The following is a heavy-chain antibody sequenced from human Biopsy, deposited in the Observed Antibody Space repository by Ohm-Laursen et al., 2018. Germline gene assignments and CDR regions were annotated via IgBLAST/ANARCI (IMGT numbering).Heavy chain of an antibody. Sequence: SHTLSFTCIVSGDSISSYYWSWIRQPPGKGLQWIGYVYYTGSTYYNPSLQSRVTISVDTSKNHFSLMLRSVTPADTSIYYCARDRGYYSDRTVPGYFDLWGRGTLVTVSS. CDR2: VYYTGST. CDR1: GDSISSYY. D-gene: IGHD3-22*01. J-gene: IGHJ2*01. V-gene: IGHV4-59*01. CDR3: ARDRGYYSDRTVPGYFDL.